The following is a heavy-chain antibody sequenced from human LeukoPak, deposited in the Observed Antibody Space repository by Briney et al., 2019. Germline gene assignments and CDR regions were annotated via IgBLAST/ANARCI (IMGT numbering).Heavy chain of an antibody. V-gene: IGHV3-23*01. J-gene: IGHJ6*02. D-gene: IGHD4-17*01. CDR2: ISGSGGST. CDR3: AKDLAPVYGDYGYFYYGMDV. CDR1: GFTFSSYA. Sequence: GGSLRLSCAASGFTFSSYAMSWVRQAPGKGLEWVSAISGSGGSTYYADSVKGRFTISRDNSKNTLYLQMNSLRAEDTAVYYCAKDLAPVYGDYGYFYYGMDVWGQRTTVTVSS.